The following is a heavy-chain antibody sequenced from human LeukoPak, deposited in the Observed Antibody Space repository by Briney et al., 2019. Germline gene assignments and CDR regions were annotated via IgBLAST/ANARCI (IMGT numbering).Heavy chain of an antibody. D-gene: IGHD3-10*01. V-gene: IGHV4-59*08. CDR2: IYYSGST. CDR1: GGSISSYY. CDR3: ARAAYYYGSGSAPYYYYYMDV. Sequence: PSETLSLTCTVSGGSISSYYWGWIRQPPGKGLEWIGYIYYSGSTNYNPSLKSRVTISVDTSKNQFSLKLSSVTAADTAVYYCARAAYYYGSGSAPYYYYYMDVWGKGTTVTVSS. J-gene: IGHJ6*03.